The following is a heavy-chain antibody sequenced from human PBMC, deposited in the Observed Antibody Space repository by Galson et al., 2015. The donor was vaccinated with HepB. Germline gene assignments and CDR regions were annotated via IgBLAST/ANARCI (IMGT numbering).Heavy chain of an antibody. D-gene: IGHD6-19*01. CDR2: ITTDGSST. V-gene: IGHV3-74*01. Sequence: SLRLSCAASGFTFSNYWMHWVRQAPGKGLLWVSRITTDGSSTSYADSVQGRFTISRDDAKNTLYLQMNSLRAEDTAVYYCVRVADSSGWYGPYFDYWGQGSLVTVSS. J-gene: IGHJ4*02. CDR3: VRVADSSGWYGPYFDY. CDR1: GFTFSNYW.